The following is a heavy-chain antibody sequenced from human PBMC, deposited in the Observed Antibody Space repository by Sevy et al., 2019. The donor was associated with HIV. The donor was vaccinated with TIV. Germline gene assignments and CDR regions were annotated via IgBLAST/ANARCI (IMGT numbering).Heavy chain of an antibody. Sequence: GGSLRLSCAASGFTFSNYFINWVRQAPGKGLEWVSSISSGSSYIFYADSVKCRFTISRDNAKNSLYLHMNSLRAEDTAVYYCARGDYYGSLYYFDYWGPGTLVTVSS. V-gene: IGHV3-21*01. CDR1: GFTFSNYF. CDR2: ISSGSSYI. D-gene: IGHD3-10*01. CDR3: ARGDYYGSLYYFDY. J-gene: IGHJ4*02.